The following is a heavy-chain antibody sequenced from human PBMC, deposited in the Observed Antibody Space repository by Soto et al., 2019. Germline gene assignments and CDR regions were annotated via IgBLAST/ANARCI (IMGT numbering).Heavy chain of an antibody. D-gene: IGHD6-19*01. CDR3: AKDRAAVAPRVRFDP. CDR1: GFTSAGFTVSSYA. CDR2: ITGSGDNT. V-gene: IGHV3-23*01. Sequence: GGSLRLSCAASGFTSAGFTVSSYAMSWVRQAPGKGLEWVSSITGSGDNTYYADSVKGRFTISRDNSKNTLFLQMNSLRAEDTAVYYCAKDRAAVAPRVRFDPWGQGTLVTVSS. J-gene: IGHJ5*02.